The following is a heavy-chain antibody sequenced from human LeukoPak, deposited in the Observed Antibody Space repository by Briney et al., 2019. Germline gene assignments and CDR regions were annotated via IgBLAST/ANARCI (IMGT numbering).Heavy chain of an antibody. V-gene: IGHV4-59*08. CDR2: VHYSGST. J-gene: IGHJ4*02. Sequence: SETLSLTCTVSGGPISNYYWSWIRQPPGKGLEWLGYVHYSGSTNYNPSLRSRVTMSVDTSKNQFSLKVTSVTVADTAVYYCARGGNYGDYDGNFDYWGQGSLATVSS. CDR3: ARGGNYGDYDGNFDY. D-gene: IGHD4-17*01. CDR1: GGPISNYY.